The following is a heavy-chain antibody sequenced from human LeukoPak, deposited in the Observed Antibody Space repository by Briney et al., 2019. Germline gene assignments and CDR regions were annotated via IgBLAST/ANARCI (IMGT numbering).Heavy chain of an antibody. J-gene: IGHJ4*02. CDR3: AKGGSELYYDFWSGYSKHFDY. Sequence: GGSLRLSCAASGFTFSSYAMSWVRQAPGKGLEWVSAISGSGGSTYYADSVKGRFTISRDNSKNTLYLQMNSLRAEDTAVYCCAKGGSELYYDFWSGYSKHFDYWGQGTLVTVSS. D-gene: IGHD3-3*01. CDR1: GFTFSSYA. V-gene: IGHV3-23*01. CDR2: ISGSGGST.